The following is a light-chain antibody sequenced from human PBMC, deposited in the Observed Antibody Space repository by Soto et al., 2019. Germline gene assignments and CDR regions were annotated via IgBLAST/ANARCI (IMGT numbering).Light chain of an antibody. J-gene: IGKJ1*01. Sequence: EIVLTQSPGTLSLSPGERANLSCRASQSVSSSYLAWSQQKPGQAPMLLIYGASSRATGIPDRFSGSGSGTDFTLTISRREPEDFAVYFCQQYGSLPWTFGQGTKVE. CDR3: QQYGSLPWT. CDR1: QSVSSSY. CDR2: GAS. V-gene: IGKV3-20*01.